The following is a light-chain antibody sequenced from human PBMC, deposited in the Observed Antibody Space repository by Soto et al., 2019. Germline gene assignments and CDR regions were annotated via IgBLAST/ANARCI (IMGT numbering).Light chain of an antibody. CDR2: EVS. V-gene: IGLV2-8*01. CDR3: SSYTGSNNNV. CDR1: TTDVTGYNY. Sequence: QSALTQPPSASGSPGQSVTISCTGTTTDVTGYNYVSCYQQYPGKAPILMVYEVSKPPSGVPDRFSGSKSGNTASLTVSGLQSEDEADYYCSSYTGSNNNVFGTGTKVTVL. J-gene: IGLJ1*01.